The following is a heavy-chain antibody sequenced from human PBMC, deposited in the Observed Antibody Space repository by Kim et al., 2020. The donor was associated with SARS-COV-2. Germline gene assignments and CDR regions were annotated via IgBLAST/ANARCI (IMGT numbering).Heavy chain of an antibody. J-gene: IGHJ4*02. CDR2: REK. V-gene: IGHV3-7*01. D-gene: IGHD6-13*01. CDR3: ARDSIAFDY. Sequence: REKAYVDSRKGRFTISRDNAKSSLYLQMNSLRAEDTAVYYCARDSIAFDYWGQGTLVTVSS.